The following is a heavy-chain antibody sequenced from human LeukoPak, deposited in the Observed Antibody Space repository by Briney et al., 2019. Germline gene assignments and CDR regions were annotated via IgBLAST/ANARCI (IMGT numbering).Heavy chain of an antibody. Sequence: SQTLSLTXTVSGGSIGSGSYYWSWIRQPAGKGLEWIGRIYTSGSTNYNPSLKSRVTISVDTSKNQFSLKLSSVTAADTAVYYCARTNYDFWSGYYYMDVWGKGTTVTVSS. CDR3: ARTNYDFWSGYYYMDV. CDR2: IYTSGST. D-gene: IGHD3-3*01. J-gene: IGHJ6*03. V-gene: IGHV4-61*02. CDR1: GGSIGSGSYY.